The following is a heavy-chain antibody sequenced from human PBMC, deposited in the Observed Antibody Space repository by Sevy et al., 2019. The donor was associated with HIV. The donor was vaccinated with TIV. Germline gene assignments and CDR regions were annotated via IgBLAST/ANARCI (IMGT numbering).Heavy chain of an antibody. V-gene: IGHV1-24*01. CDR3: VVGANGCGGSSTSWTFDY. CDR1: GYTLTELS. Sequence: ASVKVSCKVSGYTLTELSMHWVRQAPGKGLEWMGGFDPEDGETIYAQKFQGRVTMTEDTSTDAADMELSSLRSEDTAVHYCVVGANGCGGSSTSWTFDYWGQGTLVTVSS. CDR2: FDPEDGET. D-gene: IGHD2-2*01. J-gene: IGHJ4*02.